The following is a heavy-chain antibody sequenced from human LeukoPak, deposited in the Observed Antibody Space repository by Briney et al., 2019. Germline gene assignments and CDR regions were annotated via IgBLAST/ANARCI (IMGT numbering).Heavy chain of an antibody. CDR1: GGSISGYY. J-gene: IGHJ4*02. CDR3: ARYVEAVDY. D-gene: IGHD1-1*01. CDR2: ISYSGRA. V-gene: IGHV4-59*08. Sequence: SETLFLTCTVSGGSISGYYWTWIRQSPGKGLEWIGYISYSGRATYNPSLKSRVTISMDTSKSQCSLKLSSVTAADTAVYYCARYVEAVDYWGQGTLVTVSS.